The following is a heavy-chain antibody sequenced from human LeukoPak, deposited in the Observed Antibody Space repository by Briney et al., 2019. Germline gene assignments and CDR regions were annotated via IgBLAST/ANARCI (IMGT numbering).Heavy chain of an antibody. CDR3: ARESAGGYSFDY. V-gene: IGHV3-20*04. J-gene: IGHJ4*02. CDR2: INWNRGSI. CDR1: GFTFDDYG. Sequence: GGSLRLSCAASGFTFDDYGMHWVREAPGKGLEWVSGINWNRGSIGYADSVKGRFTISRDNAKNSLYLQMNSLRAEDTAVYYCARESAGGYSFDYWGQGTLVTVSS. D-gene: IGHD5-12*01.